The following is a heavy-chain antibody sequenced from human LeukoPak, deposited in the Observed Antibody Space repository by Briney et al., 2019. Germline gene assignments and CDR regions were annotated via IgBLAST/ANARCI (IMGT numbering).Heavy chain of an antibody. Sequence: PSETLSLTCTVSGGSISSYYWSWIRQPAGKGLEWFGRIYTSGSTNYNPSLKSRVTMSVDTSKNQFSLKLSSVTAADTAVYYCARAADYDILTGYLYGMDVWGQGTTVTVSS. D-gene: IGHD3-9*01. CDR3: ARAADYDILTGYLYGMDV. J-gene: IGHJ6*02. V-gene: IGHV4-4*07. CDR2: IYTSGST. CDR1: GGSISSYY.